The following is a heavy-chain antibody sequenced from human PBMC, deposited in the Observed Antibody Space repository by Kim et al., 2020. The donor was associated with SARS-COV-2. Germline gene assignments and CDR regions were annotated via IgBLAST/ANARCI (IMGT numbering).Heavy chain of an antibody. D-gene: IGHD3-10*01. J-gene: IGHJ4*02. V-gene: IGHV3-9*01. Sequence: GYADSVKGRFTISRDNAKNSLYLQMNSLRAEDTALYYCAKGGGSGSYLGYWGQGTLVTVSS. CDR3: AKGGGSGSYLGY.